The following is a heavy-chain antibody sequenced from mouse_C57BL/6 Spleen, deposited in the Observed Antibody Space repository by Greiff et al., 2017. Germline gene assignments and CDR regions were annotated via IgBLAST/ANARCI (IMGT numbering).Heavy chain of an antibody. CDR2: ISSGSSTI. V-gene: IGHV5-17*01. CDR3: ARVYEDYAMDY. CDR1: GFTFSDYG. Sequence: EVQLVESGGGLVKPGGSLKLSCAASGFTFSDYGMHWVRQAPEKGLEWVAYISSGSSTIYYADTVKGRFTISRDNAKNTLFLQMTSLRSEDTAMYYCARVYEDYAMDYWGQGTSVTVSS. D-gene: IGHD1-1*01. J-gene: IGHJ4*01.